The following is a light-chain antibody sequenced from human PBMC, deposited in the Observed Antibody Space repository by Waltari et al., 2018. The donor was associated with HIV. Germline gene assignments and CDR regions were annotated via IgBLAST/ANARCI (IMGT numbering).Light chain of an antibody. V-gene: IGLV3-10*01. CDR3: YSTDSSGRGV. Sequence: SYELPQPPSVSVSPGQTARITCSGVLPSKDPFWYQQKSGQAPVVVIYEAYKRPSGIPERFSGSRSGAMAILTISGAQVEDEGDYYCYSTDSSGRGVFGGGTKLTVL. J-gene: IGLJ3*02. CDR2: EAY. CDR1: LPSKD.